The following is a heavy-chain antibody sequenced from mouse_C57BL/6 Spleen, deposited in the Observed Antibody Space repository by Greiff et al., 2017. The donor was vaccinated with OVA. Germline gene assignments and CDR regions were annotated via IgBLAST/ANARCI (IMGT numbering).Heavy chain of an antibody. D-gene: IGHD2-1*01. CDR3: ARREGGNEPFAY. J-gene: IGHJ3*01. CDR2: INPNNGGT. V-gene: IGHV1-26*01. Sequence: EVQLQQSGPELVKPGASVKISCKASGYTFTDYYMNWVKQSHGKSLEWIGDINPNNGGTSYNQKFKGKATLTVDKSSSTAYMELRSLTSEDSAVYYCARREGGNEPFAYWGQGTLVTVSA. CDR1: GYTFTDYY.